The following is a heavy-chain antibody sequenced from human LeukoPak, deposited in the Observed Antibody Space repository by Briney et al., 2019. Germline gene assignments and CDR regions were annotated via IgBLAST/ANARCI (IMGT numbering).Heavy chain of an antibody. CDR1: GFTFSSYA. CDR3: ASDKRLVEGTYYYYDMDV. D-gene: IGHD6-6*01. Sequence: GGSLRLSCAASGFTFSSYAMSWVRQVPGKGLEWVSVISGSGDNTYYADSVKGRFTISRDNSKNTLYLQMNSLRAEDTAVYYCASDKRLVEGTYYYYDMDVWGQGTTVTVSS. CDR2: ISGSGDNT. J-gene: IGHJ6*02. V-gene: IGHV3-23*01.